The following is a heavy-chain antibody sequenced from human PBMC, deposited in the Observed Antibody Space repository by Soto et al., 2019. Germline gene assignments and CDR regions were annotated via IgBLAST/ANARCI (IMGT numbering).Heavy chain of an antibody. J-gene: IGHJ6*02. CDR1: GYTFTSYG. D-gene: IGHD3-3*01. CDR2: ISAYNGNT. CDR3: ARVQGRFLEWLYIPYYYYGMDV. V-gene: IGHV1-18*04. Sequence: ASVKVSCKASGYTFTSYGISWVRQAPGQGLEWMGWISAYNGNTNYAQKLQGRVTMTTDTSTSTAYMELRSLRSDDTAVYYCARVQGRFLEWLYIPYYYYGMDVWGQGTTVTVSS.